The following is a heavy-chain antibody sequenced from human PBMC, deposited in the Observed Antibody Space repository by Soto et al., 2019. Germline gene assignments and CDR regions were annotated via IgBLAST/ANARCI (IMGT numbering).Heavy chain of an antibody. J-gene: IGHJ4*02. V-gene: IGHV4-59*12. Sequence: SETLSLTCTVSSGSISSYYWNWIRQPPGKGLEWIGSIYYSGNTNYNPSLKSRVTISVDTSKKQFTLNLNSVTAADTAVYYCTTEFGYSRGQNDHWGQGTLVTVSS. CDR2: IYYSGNT. D-gene: IGHD3-22*01. CDR3: TTEFGYSRGQNDH. CDR1: SGSISSYY.